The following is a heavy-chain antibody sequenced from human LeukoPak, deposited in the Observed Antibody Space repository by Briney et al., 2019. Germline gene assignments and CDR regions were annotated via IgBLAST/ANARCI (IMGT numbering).Heavy chain of an antibody. CDR2: ISYDGSNK. CDR3: AKDEYFDWLLSGIDY. V-gene: IGHV3-30*18. D-gene: IGHD3-9*01. Sequence: GRSLRLSCAASGFTFSSYGMHWVRQAPGKGLEWVAVISYDGSNKYYADSVKGRFTISRDNSKNTLYLQMNSLRAKDTAVYYCAKDEYFDWLLSGIDYWGQGTLVTVSS. J-gene: IGHJ4*02. CDR1: GFTFSSYG.